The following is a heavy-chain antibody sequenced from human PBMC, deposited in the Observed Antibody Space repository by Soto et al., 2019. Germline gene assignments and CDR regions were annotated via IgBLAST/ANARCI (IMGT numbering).Heavy chain of an antibody. Sequence: GGSLRLSCAASGFTFNSFAMSWVRQAPGKGLEWVSGITGSGGSIYYADSVKGRFTISRDNSMNTLYLRMNSLRAEDTAVYYCAKDQSSTIAGRRGFDYWGQGALVTVSS. CDR1: GFTFNSFA. D-gene: IGHD6-6*01. CDR3: AKDQSSTIAGRRGFDY. J-gene: IGHJ4*02. CDR2: ITGSGGSI. V-gene: IGHV3-23*01.